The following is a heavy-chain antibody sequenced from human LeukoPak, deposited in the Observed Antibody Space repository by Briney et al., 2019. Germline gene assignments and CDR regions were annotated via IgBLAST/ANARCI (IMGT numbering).Heavy chain of an antibody. Sequence: GESLKISCKCSGYSFTSYWIGWVRQMPGKGLEWMEIIYPGDSDTRYSPSFQGQVTISVDKSISTAYLQWSSLKASDTAIYYCAKIDRQYCSRSSCYALDYWGQGTQVTVSS. V-gene: IGHV5-51*01. D-gene: IGHD2-2*01. CDR3: AKIDRQYCSRSSCYALDY. J-gene: IGHJ4*02. CDR1: GYSFTSYW. CDR2: IYPGDSDT.